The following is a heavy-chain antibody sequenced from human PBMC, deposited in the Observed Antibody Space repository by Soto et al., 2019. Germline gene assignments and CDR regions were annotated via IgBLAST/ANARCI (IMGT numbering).Heavy chain of an antibody. J-gene: IGHJ6*02. D-gene: IGHD1-26*01. CDR1: GGTFSSFG. CDR3: ARGSEDFYYYAMDV. V-gene: IGHV1-69*10. CDR2: IIPVSPIA. Sequence: ASVKVSCKASGGTFSSFGINWVRQAPGQGLEWMGGIIPVSPIANYAQKFQGRVTITADKSTNTAYMELSSLRSEDTAVYFCARGSEDFYYYAMDVWGQGTTVTVSS.